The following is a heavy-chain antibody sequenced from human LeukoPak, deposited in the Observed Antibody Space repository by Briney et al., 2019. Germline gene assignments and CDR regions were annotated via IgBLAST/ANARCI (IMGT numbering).Heavy chain of an antibody. J-gene: IGHJ4*02. CDR2: IIPIFGTA. CDR1: GGTSSSYA. Sequence: SVKVSCKASGGTSSSYAISWVRQAPGQGLEWMGGIIPIFGTANYAQKFQGRVTITADKSTSTAYMELSSLRSEDTAVYYCARDYGSGSLLGYWGQGTLVTVSS. V-gene: IGHV1-69*06. D-gene: IGHD3-10*01. CDR3: ARDYGSGSLLGY.